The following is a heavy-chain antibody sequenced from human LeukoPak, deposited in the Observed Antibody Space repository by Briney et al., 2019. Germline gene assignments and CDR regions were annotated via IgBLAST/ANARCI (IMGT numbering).Heavy chain of an antibody. CDR3: ARDHRGSWLLDY. Sequence: GGSLRLSCAASGFTFSSYAMHWVRQAPGKGLEWVAVISYDGSNKYYADSVKGRFTISRDNSKNTLYLQMNSLRAEDTAVYYCARDHRGSWLLDYWGQGTLVTVSS. V-gene: IGHV3-30-3*01. J-gene: IGHJ4*02. CDR1: GFTFSSYA. D-gene: IGHD6-13*01. CDR2: ISYDGSNK.